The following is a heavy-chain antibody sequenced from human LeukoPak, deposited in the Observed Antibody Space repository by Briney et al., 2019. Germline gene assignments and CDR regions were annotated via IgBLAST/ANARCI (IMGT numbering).Heavy chain of an antibody. V-gene: IGHV4-34*01. CDR1: GFTFSSCA. CDR2: INHSGST. CDR3: ARGMVANSPDAFDI. D-gene: IGHD4/OR15-4a*01. Sequence: PGGSLRLSCAASGFTFSSCAMSWVRQAPGKGLEWLGEINHSGSTNYNPSLKSRATISVDMSKKPFSLKLRSVTAADTAVYYCARGMVANSPDAFDIWGQGTMVSVSS. J-gene: IGHJ3*02.